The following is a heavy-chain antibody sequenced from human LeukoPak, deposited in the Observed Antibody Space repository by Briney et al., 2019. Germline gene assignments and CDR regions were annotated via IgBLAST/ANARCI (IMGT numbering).Heavy chain of an antibody. CDR2: ISSSSSYI. D-gene: IGHD3-10*01. CDR3: AKVGGSGTYDPSGFDY. V-gene: IGHV3-21*01. Sequence: GGSLRLSCVGSGFTFSSNGVNWVRQAPGKGLEWVSSISSSSSYIYYADSVKGRFTISRDNAKNSLYLQMNSLRAEDTAVYYCAKVGGSGTYDPSGFDYWGQGTLATVSS. CDR1: GFTFSSNG. J-gene: IGHJ4*02.